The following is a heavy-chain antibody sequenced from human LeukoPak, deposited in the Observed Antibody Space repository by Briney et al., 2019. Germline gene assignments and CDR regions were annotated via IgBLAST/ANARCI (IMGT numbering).Heavy chain of an antibody. CDR3: ARDHYDHVWGSYRYTFDY. J-gene: IGHJ4*02. CDR1: GYTFTSYG. D-gene: IGHD3-16*02. CDR2: INAYNGNT. V-gene: IGHV1-18*01. Sequence: ASVKVSCKASGYTFTSYGISWVRQAPGQGLEWMGWINAYNGNTNYAQKLQGRVTMTTDTSTSTAYMELRSLRSDDTAVYYCARDHYDHVWGSYRYTFDYWGQGTLVTVSS.